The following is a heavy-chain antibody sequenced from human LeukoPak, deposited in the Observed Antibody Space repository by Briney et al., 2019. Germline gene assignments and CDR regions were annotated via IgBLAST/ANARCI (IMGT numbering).Heavy chain of an antibody. V-gene: IGHV1-2*02. J-gene: IGHJ4*02. D-gene: IGHD3-9*01. CDR1: GYTFTGYY. CDR2: INPDSGGT. Sequence: ASVKVSCKASGYTFTGYYIHWVRQAPGQGLEWMGWINPDSGGTYYAQKFQGRVTMTRDTSISTAYMELSRLRSDDTAVYYCANIMPGYYNGYWGQETLVTVSS. CDR3: ANIMPGYYNGY.